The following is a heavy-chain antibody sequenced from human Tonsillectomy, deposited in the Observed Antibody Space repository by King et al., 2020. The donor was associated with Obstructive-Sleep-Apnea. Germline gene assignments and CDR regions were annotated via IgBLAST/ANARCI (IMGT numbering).Heavy chain of an antibody. J-gene: IGHJ4*02. CDR3: ARWLRSTMKTYRFDS. V-gene: IGHV3-23*04. Sequence: VQLVESGGGLVQPGGSLTLSCAASGVTFRSYGMSWVRQAPRQGLEWGSSLSGSGGVIYFAGSVKGRFSVTGDFSKNMVYAQMSSLRVEDTAVYFCARWLRSTMKTYRFDSWGQGTLVTVSS. D-gene: IGHD5-12*01. CDR1: GVTFRSYG. CDR2: LSGSGGVI.